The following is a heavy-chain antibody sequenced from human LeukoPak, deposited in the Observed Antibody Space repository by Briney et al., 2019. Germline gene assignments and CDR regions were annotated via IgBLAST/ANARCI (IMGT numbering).Heavy chain of an antibody. CDR1: GFTFSNYE. J-gene: IGHJ4*02. V-gene: IGHV3-53*01. CDR3: ARDGLDCSGGSCYLGY. CDR2: IYSGGST. Sequence: GGSLRLSCAASGFTFSNYEMHWVRQAPGKGLEWVSVIYSGGSTYYADSVKGRFTISRDNSKNTLYLQMNSLRAEDTVVYYCARDGLDCSGGSCYLGYWGQGTLVTVSS. D-gene: IGHD2-15*01.